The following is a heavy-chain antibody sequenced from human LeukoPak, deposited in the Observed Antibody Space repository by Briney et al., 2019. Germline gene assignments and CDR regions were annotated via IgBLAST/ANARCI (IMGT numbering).Heavy chain of an antibody. CDR3: ARLELDSYYFDY. Sequence: SETLSLTCTVSGGSISSSSYYWGWIRQPPGKGLEWIGSIHYSGSTYYNPSLKSRVTISVDTSKNQFSLKLSSVTAADTAVYYCARLELDSYYFDYWGQGTLVTVSS. V-gene: IGHV4-39*01. CDR2: IHYSGST. D-gene: IGHD1-1*01. J-gene: IGHJ4*02. CDR1: GGSISSSSYY.